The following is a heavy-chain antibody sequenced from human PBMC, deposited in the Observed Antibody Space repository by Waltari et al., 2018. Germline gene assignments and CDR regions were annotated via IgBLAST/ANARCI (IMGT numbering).Heavy chain of an antibody. J-gene: IGHJ6*02. V-gene: IGHV1-69*01. CDR3: ARGYGSGSYQRYYYYYGMDV. CDR1: GGTFSSYA. CDR2: IIPIFGTA. D-gene: IGHD3-10*01. Sequence: QVQLVQSGAEVKKPGSSVKVSCKASGGTFSSYAISWVRQAPGQGLEWMGGIIPIFGTANYAQKCQGRVTMTADESTSTAYIELSSLRSEDTAVYYCARGYGSGSYQRYYYYYGMDVWGQGTTVTVSS.